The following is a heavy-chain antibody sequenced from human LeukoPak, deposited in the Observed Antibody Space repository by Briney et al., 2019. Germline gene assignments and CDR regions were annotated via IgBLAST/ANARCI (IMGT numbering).Heavy chain of an antibody. J-gene: IGHJ6*02. Sequence: SQTLSLTCTVSGGSISSGGYYWSWIRQHPRKGLEWIGYIYYSGSTYYNPSLKSRVTISVDTSKNQFSLKLSSVTAADTAVYYCARGYSGYVGYYGMDVWGQGTTVTVSS. CDR2: IYYSGST. CDR1: GGSISSGGYY. CDR3: ARGYSGYVGYYGMDV. D-gene: IGHD5-12*01. V-gene: IGHV4-31*03.